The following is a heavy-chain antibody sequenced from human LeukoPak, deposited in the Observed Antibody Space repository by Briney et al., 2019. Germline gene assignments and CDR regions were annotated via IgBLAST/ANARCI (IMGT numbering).Heavy chain of an antibody. CDR3: AKALPYYDIAGPLFDP. Sequence: PGRSLRLSCAASGFTFDDYAMHWVRQAPGKGLEWVSGISWNSGSIGYADSVKGRFTISRDNAKNSLYLQMNSLRADDTAVYYCAKALPYYDIAGPLFDPWGQGTLVTVSS. V-gene: IGHV3-9*01. D-gene: IGHD3-9*01. CDR1: GFTFDDYA. CDR2: ISWNSGSI. J-gene: IGHJ5*02.